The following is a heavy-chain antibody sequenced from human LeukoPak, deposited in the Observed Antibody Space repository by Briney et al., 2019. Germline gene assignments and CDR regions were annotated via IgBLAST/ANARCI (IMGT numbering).Heavy chain of an antibody. Sequence: ASVKVSCKVSGYTLTELSMHWVRQAPGKGLEWMGGFDPEDGETIYAQKFQGRVTMTRDTSTSTVYMELSSLRSEDTAVYYCARVGAPYSSGWSIFFDYWGQGTLVTVSS. CDR3: ARVGAPYSSGWSIFFDY. D-gene: IGHD6-19*01. V-gene: IGHV1-24*01. J-gene: IGHJ4*02. CDR2: FDPEDGET. CDR1: GYTLTELS.